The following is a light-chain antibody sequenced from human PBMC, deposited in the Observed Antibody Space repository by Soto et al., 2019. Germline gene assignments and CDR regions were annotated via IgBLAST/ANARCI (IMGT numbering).Light chain of an antibody. V-gene: IGLV2-14*01. J-gene: IGLJ1*01. CDR1: SSDVGGYNY. Sequence: QSVLTQPASVSGSPGQSITISCTGTSSDVGGYNYVSWYQQHPGKAPKLMICEVSDRPSGVSNRFSGSKSGNTASLTISGLQAEDEADYYCSSYTSSSTLVFGTGTKVTVL. CDR3: SSYTSSSTLV. CDR2: EVS.